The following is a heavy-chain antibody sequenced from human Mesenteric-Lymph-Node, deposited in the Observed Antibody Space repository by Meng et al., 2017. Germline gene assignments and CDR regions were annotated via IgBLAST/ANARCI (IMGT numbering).Heavy chain of an antibody. Sequence: EWCASALCELSSILPLCWAVCVGTVMGCTCRWTRQPHGKGLEWIVEINHSGSTNYNPSLKSRVTISVDTSKNQFSLKLSSVTAADTAVYYCARGRGYCDYGSLYWGQGTLVTVSS. V-gene: IGHV4-34*01. CDR3: ARGRGYCDYGSLY. D-gene: IGHD4-17*01. CDR2: INHSGST. CDR1: VGTVMGCT. J-gene: IGHJ4*02.